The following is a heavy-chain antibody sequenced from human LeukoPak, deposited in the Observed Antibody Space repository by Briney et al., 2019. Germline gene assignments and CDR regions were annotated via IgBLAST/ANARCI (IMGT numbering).Heavy chain of an antibody. V-gene: IGHV4-30-4*07. CDR3: ASVYGDYYYYYMDV. CDR2: IYYSGST. Sequence: ASETLSLTCAVSGGSISSGGYSWSWIRQPPGKGLEWIGYIYYSGSTYYNPSLKSRVTISVDTSKNQFSLKLSSVTAADTAVYYCASVYGDYYYYYMDVWGKGTTVTVSS. D-gene: IGHD4-17*01. J-gene: IGHJ6*03. CDR1: GGSISSGGYS.